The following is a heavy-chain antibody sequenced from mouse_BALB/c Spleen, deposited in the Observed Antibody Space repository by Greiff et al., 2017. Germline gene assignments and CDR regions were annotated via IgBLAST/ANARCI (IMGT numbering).Heavy chain of an antibody. CDR3: ARKEGLRAWFAY. CDR2: ISSGGST. J-gene: IGHJ3*01. CDR1: GFTFSSYA. D-gene: IGHD2-4*01. Sequence: EVQRVESGGGLVKPGGSLKLSCAASGFTFSSYAMSWVRQTPEKRLEWVASISSGGSTYYPDSVKGRFTISRDNARNILYLQMSSLRSEDTAMYYCARKEGLRAWFAYWGQGTLVTVSA. V-gene: IGHV5-6-5*01.